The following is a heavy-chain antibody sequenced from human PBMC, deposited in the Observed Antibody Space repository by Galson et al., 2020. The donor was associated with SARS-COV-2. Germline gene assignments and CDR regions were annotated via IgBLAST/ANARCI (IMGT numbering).Heavy chain of an antibody. V-gene: IGHV3-23*01. Sequence: GGSLRLSCGGSGFSFDYYAMTWVRQAAGKGLEWVSMISGSGNDTSYADSVKGRFTISRDNSKNKVYLQMSSLRAEDTALYFCAKGRSRAAALRHWGQGTQVTVSS. CDR1: GFSFDYYA. CDR3: AKGRSRAAALRH. J-gene: IGHJ4*02. CDR2: ISGSGNDT. D-gene: IGHD6-13*01.